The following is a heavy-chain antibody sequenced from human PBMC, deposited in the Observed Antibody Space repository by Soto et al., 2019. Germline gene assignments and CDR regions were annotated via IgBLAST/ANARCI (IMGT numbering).Heavy chain of an antibody. CDR2: IYSDGSNT. D-gene: IGHD3-10*01. J-gene: IGHJ6*03. CDR3: ARGTVWFGELDYYYMDV. CDR1: GFTFSSYW. Sequence: GGSLRLSCAASGFTFSSYWMHWVRQAPGKGLVWVSRIYSDGSNTYYADSVKGRFTISRDNSKNTLYLQMNSLRAEDTAVYYCARGTVWFGELDYYYMDVWGKGTTVTVSS. V-gene: IGHV3-74*01.